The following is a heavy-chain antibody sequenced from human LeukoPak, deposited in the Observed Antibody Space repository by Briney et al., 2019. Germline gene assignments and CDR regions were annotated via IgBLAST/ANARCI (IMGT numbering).Heavy chain of an antibody. CDR3: AKRFGALSGHFDY. Sequence: GGSLRLSCAASGFTFSKYAMRWVRQAPGKGLEWVSAISGSGASTYYADSVKGRFTISRDNSKSTLYLQMNSLRAEDTAVYYCAKRFGALSGHFDYWGQGTLVTVSS. V-gene: IGHV3-23*01. CDR2: ISGSGAST. CDR1: GFTFSKYA. D-gene: IGHD3-10*01. J-gene: IGHJ4*02.